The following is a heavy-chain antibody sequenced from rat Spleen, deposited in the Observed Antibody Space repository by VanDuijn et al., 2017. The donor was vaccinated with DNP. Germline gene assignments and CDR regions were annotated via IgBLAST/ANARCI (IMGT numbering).Heavy chain of an antibody. CDR1: GFTFSNYG. CDR3: ARGHGDY. Sequence: EVQLVESGGGLVQPGRSLKLSCAASGFTFSNYGMAWVRQAPTKGLEWVATISYDGSSTYYRDSVKGRFTISRDNAKSTLYLQMNSLRSEDTATYYCARGHGDYWGQGVMVTVSS. CDR2: ISYDGSST. J-gene: IGHJ2*01. D-gene: IGHD4-1*01. V-gene: IGHV5-29*01.